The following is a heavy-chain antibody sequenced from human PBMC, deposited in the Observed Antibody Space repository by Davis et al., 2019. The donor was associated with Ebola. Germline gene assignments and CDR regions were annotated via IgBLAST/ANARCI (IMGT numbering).Heavy chain of an antibody. CDR1: GSTSTTFW. V-gene: IGHV5-51*01. CDR2: IYPGDSET. Sequence: PGGSLRPSCKGSGSTSTTFWIGWARQLPGKGLEWMGIIYPGDSETRYSPSFQGQVPIAAEKSISTAFLQWSSLKASDTGMYYCARAVSPVDSWGQGTLVTVSS. J-gene: IGHJ4*02. CDR3: ARAVSPVDS.